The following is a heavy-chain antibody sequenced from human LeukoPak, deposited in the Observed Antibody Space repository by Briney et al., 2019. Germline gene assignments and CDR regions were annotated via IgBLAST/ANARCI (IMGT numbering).Heavy chain of an antibody. CDR3: ARVSGYYDILTGYYNYYYGMGV. V-gene: IGHV1-69*04. J-gene: IGHJ6*02. CDR2: IIPILGIA. Sequence: ASVKVSCKASGGTFSSYAISWVRQAPGQGLEWMGRIIPILGIANYAQKFQGRVTITADKSTSTAYMELSSLRSEDTAVYYCARVSGYYDILTGYYNYYYGMGVWGQGTTVTVSS. CDR1: GGTFSSYA. D-gene: IGHD3-9*01.